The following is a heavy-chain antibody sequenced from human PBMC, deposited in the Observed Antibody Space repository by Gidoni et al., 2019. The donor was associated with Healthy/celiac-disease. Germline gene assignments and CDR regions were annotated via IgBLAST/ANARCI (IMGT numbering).Heavy chain of an antibody. J-gene: IGHJ1*01. CDR3: AKGAYYDILTGPTYFQH. Sequence: ELQLVESGLGLVQPGRSLRLSCSVSGFTFHDYAMYWVRQATGKGLDWVSGISWNSGTIGYADSVKGRFTISRDNAKKSLYLQMNSLRAEDTALYYCAKGAYYDILTGPTYFQHWGQGTLVTVPS. D-gene: IGHD3-9*01. CDR1: GFTFHDYA. CDR2: ISWNSGTI. V-gene: IGHV3-9*01.